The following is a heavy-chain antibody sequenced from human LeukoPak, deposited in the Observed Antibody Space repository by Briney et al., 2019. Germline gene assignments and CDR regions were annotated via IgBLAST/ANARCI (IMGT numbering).Heavy chain of an antibody. CDR3: VRDNRSYNFDY. J-gene: IGHJ4*02. CDR2: IKSDGSST. CDR1: GSTFSRYW. Sequence: GGSLRLSCAASGSTFSRYWMHWVRQAPGKGLVWVSCIKSDGSSTSIADSAKGRFTTSRDNAKNTVYLQMNSLRAEDTAVYYCVRDNRSYNFDYWGQGTLVTVSS. V-gene: IGHV3-74*01. D-gene: IGHD1-26*01.